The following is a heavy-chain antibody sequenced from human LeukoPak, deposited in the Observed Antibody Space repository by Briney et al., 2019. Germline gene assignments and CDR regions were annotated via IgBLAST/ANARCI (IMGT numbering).Heavy chain of an antibody. J-gene: IGHJ4*02. V-gene: IGHV3-21*01. Sequence: GGSLRLSCAASGFTFSSYNMNWVRQAPGKGLEWVSSLSSSSSYIYYADSVKGRFTISRDNAKNSLYLQMNSLRAEDTAVYYCARESGGYSYGFDYWGQGTLVTVSS. CDR1: GFTFSSYN. CDR3: ARESGGYSYGFDY. D-gene: IGHD5-18*01. CDR2: LSSSSSYI.